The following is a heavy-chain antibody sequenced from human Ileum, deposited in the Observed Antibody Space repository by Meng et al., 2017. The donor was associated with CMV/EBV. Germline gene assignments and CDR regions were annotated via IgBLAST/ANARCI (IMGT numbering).Heavy chain of an antibody. Sequence: ASVKVSCKASGYTFTDYYMDWVRQAPGQGREWMGWLNPNSGGTNYAQEFQGTVTMTRETSRSTAYMELSRLRSDDTAVYYCARRPVPAAIVYYFDYWGQGTLVTVSS. J-gene: IGHJ4*02. V-gene: IGHV1-2*02. CDR3: ARRPVPAAIVYYFDY. CDR1: GYTFTDYY. CDR2: LNPNSGGT. D-gene: IGHD2-2*02.